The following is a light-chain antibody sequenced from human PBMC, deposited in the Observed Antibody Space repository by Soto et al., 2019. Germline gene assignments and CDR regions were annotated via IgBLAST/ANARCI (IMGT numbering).Light chain of an antibody. CDR1: QSISNH. J-gene: IGKJ5*01. CDR2: SAS. CDR3: QQRNSITFT. V-gene: IGKV1-39*01. Sequence: DIQRTQPPSSLSASVEDRVIITCRASQSISNHLNWYQKTPGKAPAIMISSASTLQSGVPSRFSGSGSGTDFNLTISSLQTEDFATYDCQQRNSITFTFGQGTRLEIK.